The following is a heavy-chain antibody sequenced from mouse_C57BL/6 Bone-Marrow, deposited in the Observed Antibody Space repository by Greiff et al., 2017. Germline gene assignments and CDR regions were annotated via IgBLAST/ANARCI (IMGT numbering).Heavy chain of an antibody. CDR3: SRSYYDGCSFWFAY. CDR1: GYTFTSYG. D-gene: IGHD1-1*01. V-gene: IGHV1-81*01. J-gene: IGHJ3*01. CDR2: IYPRSGNT. Sequence: VKLMESGAELARPGASVKLSCKASGYTFTSYGISWVKQRTGQGLEWIGEIYPRSGNTYYNEKFKGKATLTADKSSSTAYMELLSLTSEDAAVXFCSRSYYDGCSFWFAYWGQGTLGTVSA.